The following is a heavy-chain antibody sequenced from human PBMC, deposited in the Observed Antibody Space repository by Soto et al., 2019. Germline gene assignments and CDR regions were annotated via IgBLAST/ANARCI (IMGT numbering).Heavy chain of an antibody. D-gene: IGHD1-26*01. CDR2: IYYSGST. V-gene: IGHV4-39*01. CDR3: ARRRWEPLVDGMDV. CDR1: GGSISSSSYY. J-gene: IGHJ6*02. Sequence: SETLSLTCTVSGGSISSSSYYWGWIRQPPGKGLEWIGSIYYSGSTYYNPSLKSRVTISVDTSKNQFSLKLSSVTAADTAVYYCARRRWEPLVDGMDVWGQGTTVTVSS.